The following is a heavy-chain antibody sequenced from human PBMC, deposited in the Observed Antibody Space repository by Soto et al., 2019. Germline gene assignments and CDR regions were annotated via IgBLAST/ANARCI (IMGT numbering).Heavy chain of an antibody. CDR3: AKMVTWDSSGYYQGGFDC. D-gene: IGHD3-22*01. J-gene: IGHJ4*02. V-gene: IGHV3-9*01. CDR1: GFTFEDYA. Sequence: EMHLVESGGGLVQPGRSLTISCAATGFTFEDYAMHWVRQTPGKGMEWVSGISWNSGNIIYADSVKCRFTISRDNAKNSLYLQMNSLRPENTALYYCAKMVTWDSSGYYQGGFDCWGQGTLVTVSS. CDR2: ISWNSGNI.